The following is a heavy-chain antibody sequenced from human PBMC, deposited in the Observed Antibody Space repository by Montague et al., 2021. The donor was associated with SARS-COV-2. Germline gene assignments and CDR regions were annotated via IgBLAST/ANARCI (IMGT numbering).Heavy chain of an antibody. J-gene: IGHJ4*02. CDR1: GGSISSHY. V-gene: IGHV4-59*08. D-gene: IGHD1-20*01. CDR3: ARINWSGLPYFDN. CDR2: IYSSGAT. Sequence: SETLSLTCTVSGGSISSHYWSWVRQTPGKGLEWTGYIYSSGATNYSLSLRGRVTMSIDTSKNQFSLRLTSVTATDTAVYYCARINWSGLPYFDNWGQGTLVTVSS.